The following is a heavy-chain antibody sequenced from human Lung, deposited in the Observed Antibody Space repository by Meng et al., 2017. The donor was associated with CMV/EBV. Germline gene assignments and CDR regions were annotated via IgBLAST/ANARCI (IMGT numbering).Heavy chain of an antibody. V-gene: IGHV4-4*02. CDR2: IYHSGST. Sequence: HVQLQEPGPGLVRPSGTLAPTCAVSGGSMGSTNWWSWFRQPPGKGLEWIGEIYHSGSTNYNPSPKSRVSISVDKSKNQFSLKLSSVTAADTAVYYCARADKVRFDYWGQGTLVTVSS. J-gene: IGHJ4*02. CDR3: ARADKVRFDY. CDR1: GGSMGSTNW.